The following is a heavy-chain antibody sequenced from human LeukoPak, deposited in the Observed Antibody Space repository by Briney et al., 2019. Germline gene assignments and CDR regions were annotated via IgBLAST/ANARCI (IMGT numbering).Heavy chain of an antibody. CDR1: GFTFSSYG. J-gene: IGHJ3*02. Sequence: PGRSLRLSCAASGFTFSSYGMHWVRQAPGKGQEWVAVIWYDGSNKYYADSVKGRFTISRDNSKNTLYLQMNSLRAEDTAVYYCARANYYDSSGYPGAFDIWGQGTMVTVSS. V-gene: IGHV3-33*01. CDR3: ARANYYDSSGYPGAFDI. CDR2: IWYDGSNK. D-gene: IGHD3-22*01.